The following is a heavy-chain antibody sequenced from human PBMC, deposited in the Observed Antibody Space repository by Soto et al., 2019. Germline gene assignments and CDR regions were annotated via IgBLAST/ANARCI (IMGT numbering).Heavy chain of an antibody. J-gene: IGHJ6*02. CDR3: ASQGYSSGWPYYYYYGMDV. D-gene: IGHD6-19*01. CDR2: IIPILGIA. V-gene: IGHV1-69*02. CDR1: GGTFSSYT. Sequence: QVQLVQSGAEVKKPGSSVKVSCKASGGTFSSYTISWVRQAPGQGLEWMGRIIPILGIANYAQKFQGRVTLNAEQIPSTDYLGLSSLRSEDTAVYYFASQGYSSGWPYYYYYGMDVWGQGTTVTVSS.